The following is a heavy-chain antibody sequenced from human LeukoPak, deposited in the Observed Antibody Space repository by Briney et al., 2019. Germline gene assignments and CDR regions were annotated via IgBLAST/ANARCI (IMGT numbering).Heavy chain of an antibody. CDR2: IIPIFGTA. V-gene: IGHV1-69*13. D-gene: IGHD3-16*01. CDR3: ARGGGVKQPQGWFDP. J-gene: IGHJ5*02. Sequence: SVKVSCKASGYTFTSYYMHWVRQAPGQGLEWMGGIIPIFGTANYAQKFQGRVTITADESTSTAYMELSSLRSEDTAVYYCARGGGVKQPQGWFDPWGQGTLVTVSS. CDR1: GYTFTSYY.